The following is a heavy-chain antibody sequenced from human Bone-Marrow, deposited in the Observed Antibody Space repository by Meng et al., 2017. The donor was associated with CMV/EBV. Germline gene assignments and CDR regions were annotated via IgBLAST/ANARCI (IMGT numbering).Heavy chain of an antibody. D-gene: IGHD5-18*01. CDR3: ARRSQHAAGNWVDP. CDR1: GYTFTGYY. V-gene: IGHV1-2*02. CDR2: INPNSGGT. J-gene: IGHJ5*02. Sequence: ASVKVSCKASGYTFTGYYMHWVRQAPGQGLEWMGWINPNSGGTNYAQKFQGRVTMTRDTSISTAYMELSRLRSDETAVYYCARRSQHAAGNWVDPWGQRNLVTV.